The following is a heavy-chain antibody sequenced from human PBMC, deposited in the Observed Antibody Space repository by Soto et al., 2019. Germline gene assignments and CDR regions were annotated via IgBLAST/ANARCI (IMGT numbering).Heavy chain of an antibody. V-gene: IGHV4-59*01. CDR2: IYYSGST. D-gene: IGHD5-12*01. Sequence: SETLSLTCTVSGGSISSYYLSWIRQPPGKGLEWIGYIYYSGSTNYNPSLKSRVTISVDTSKNQFSLKLSSVTAADTAVYYCASSYSGYDHTLDYWGQGTLVTVSS. CDR1: GGSISSYY. J-gene: IGHJ4*02. CDR3: ASSYSGYDHTLDY.